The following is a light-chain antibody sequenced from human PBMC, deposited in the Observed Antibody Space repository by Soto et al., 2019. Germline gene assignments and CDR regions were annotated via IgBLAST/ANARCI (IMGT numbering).Light chain of an antibody. Sequence: DIQMTQSPSTLSASVGDRVTITCRASQSIGSWLAWYQQKPGKAPKLLIYKASSLESGVPSRFSGSGSGTEFTLTISSLQTDDFASYYCQQYGSYSPWTFGKGTKVEIK. CDR3: QQYGSYSPWT. CDR2: KAS. CDR1: QSIGSW. J-gene: IGKJ1*01. V-gene: IGKV1-5*03.